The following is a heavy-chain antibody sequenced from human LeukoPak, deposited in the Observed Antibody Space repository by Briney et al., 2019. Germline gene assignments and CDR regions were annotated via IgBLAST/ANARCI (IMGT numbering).Heavy chain of an antibody. CDR2: ISSSSSYI. V-gene: IGHV3-21*01. CDR1: GFTFSSYS. CDR3: ATEGGVGATTGAFDI. Sequence: PGGSLRLSCAASGFTFSSYSMDWVRQAPGKGLEWVSSISSSSSYIYYADSVKGRFTISRDNAKNSLYLQMNSLRAEDTAVYYCATEGGVGATTGAFDIWGQGTMVTVSS. D-gene: IGHD1-26*01. J-gene: IGHJ3*02.